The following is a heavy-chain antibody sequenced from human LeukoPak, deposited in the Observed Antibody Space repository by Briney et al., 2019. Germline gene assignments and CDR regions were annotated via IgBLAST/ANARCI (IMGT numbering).Heavy chain of an antibody. CDR3: ARVLEYDFWSGYYRY. CDR1: GDTLSSYS. J-gene: IGHJ4*02. V-gene: IGHV3-48*04. Sequence: GGSLRLSCAASGDTLSSYSMSWGRPAPGRGGGWVSYIRSGGSAIYYTDSLKGRFAISRDNDKNSLYLQMNSLRAEDTGVYYCARVLEYDFWSGYYRYWGEGTLVTVSS. D-gene: IGHD3-3*01. CDR2: IRSGGSAI.